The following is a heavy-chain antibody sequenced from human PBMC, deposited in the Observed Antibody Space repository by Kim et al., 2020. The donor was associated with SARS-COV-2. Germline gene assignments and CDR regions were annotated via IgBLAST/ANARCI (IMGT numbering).Heavy chain of an antibody. V-gene: IGHV1-2*02. Sequence: ASVKVSCKASGYTFTDYYIHWVRQAPGQGLEWMGWINPCSGDTNYAQKFQGRVTMTRDTSISTPYVELSSLRSDDTAVYYCARSAHFWSGHYLDFWGQGTLITVSS. J-gene: IGHJ4*02. CDR3: ARSAHFWSGHYLDF. CDR2: INPCSGDT. D-gene: IGHD3-3*01. CDR1: GYTFTDYY.